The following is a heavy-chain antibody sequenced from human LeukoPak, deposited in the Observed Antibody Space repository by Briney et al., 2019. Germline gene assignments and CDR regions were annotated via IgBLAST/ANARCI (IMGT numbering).Heavy chain of an antibody. J-gene: IGHJ4*02. CDR2: ISGYNGNK. Sequence: ASVKVSCKASGYSFTSYGISWVRQAPRQGLEWMGWISGYNGNKNYAQKIQGRVTMTTDTSTSTAYMELRSLTSDDTAVYYCARAPVAVAGAAVWYWGQGTLVTVSS. CDR3: ARAPVAVAGAAVWY. V-gene: IGHV1-18*01. D-gene: IGHD6-19*01. CDR1: GYSFTSYG.